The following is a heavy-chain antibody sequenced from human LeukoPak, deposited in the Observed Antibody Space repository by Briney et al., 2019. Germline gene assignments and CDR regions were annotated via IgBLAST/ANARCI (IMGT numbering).Heavy chain of an antibody. V-gene: IGHV5-51*01. CDR3: ARSYYYGSGSYICFDP. CDR1: GYIFTNYW. CDR2: IYPGDSDT. J-gene: IGHJ5*02. Sequence: GESLKISCKGSGYIFTNYWIGWVRQMPGKGLEWMGIIYPGDSDTRYNPSFQGQVTISADKSISTAYLQWSSLKASDTAMYYCARSYYYGSGSYICFDPWGQGTLVTVSS. D-gene: IGHD3-10*01.